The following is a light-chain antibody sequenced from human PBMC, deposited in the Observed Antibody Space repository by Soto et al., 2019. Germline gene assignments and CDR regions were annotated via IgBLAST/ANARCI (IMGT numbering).Light chain of an antibody. CDR3: QQYGSSPSWT. Sequence: ENVLTQSPGTLCLSPGERATLSCRDSQSITNNYLAWYQQKPGQAPRLLIYDASRRATGIPDRFSGVESGTDFTLTISRLETEDFAVYYGQQYGSSPSWTFCQGTKVDIK. V-gene: IGKV3-20*01. CDR2: DAS. CDR1: QSITNNY. J-gene: IGKJ1*01.